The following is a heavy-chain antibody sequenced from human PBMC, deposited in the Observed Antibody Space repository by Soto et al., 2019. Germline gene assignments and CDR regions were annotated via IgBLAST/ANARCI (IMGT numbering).Heavy chain of an antibody. Sequence: SLRLSCAASGFTFSTYGMNWVRQAPGKGLEWISYISSSSRSIHYADSVKGRFTISRDDAKNSLYLQLNSLRDDDTGVYYCARGRGDYYYYAMDVWGQGTTVTVSS. CDR1: GFTFSTYG. V-gene: IGHV3-48*02. CDR3: ARGRGDYYYYAMDV. J-gene: IGHJ6*02. CDR2: ISSSSRSI.